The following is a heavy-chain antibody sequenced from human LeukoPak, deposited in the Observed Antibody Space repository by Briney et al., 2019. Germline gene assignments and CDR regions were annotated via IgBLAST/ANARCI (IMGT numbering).Heavy chain of an antibody. Sequence: RASVKVSCKVSGYTLTELSMHWVRQAPGKGLEWMGGFDPEDGETIYAQKFQGRVTMTEDTSTDTAYMELSSLRSEDTAVYYCARVGRTVWFGELPDNWFDPWGQGTLVTVSS. CDR1: GYTLTELS. CDR3: ARVGRTVWFGELPDNWFDP. D-gene: IGHD3-10*01. V-gene: IGHV1-24*01. CDR2: FDPEDGET. J-gene: IGHJ5*02.